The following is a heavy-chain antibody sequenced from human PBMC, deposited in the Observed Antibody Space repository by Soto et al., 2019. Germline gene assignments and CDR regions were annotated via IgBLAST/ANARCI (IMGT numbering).Heavy chain of an antibody. Sequence: AASVKVSCKASGGTFSSYAISWVRQAPGQGLEWMGGIIPIFGTANYAQKFQGRVTITADKSTSTAYMELSSLRSEDTAVYYCARESEDLTSNFDYWGQGTLVTVSS. CDR2: IIPIFGTA. CDR3: ARESEDLTSNFDY. CDR1: GGTFSSYA. V-gene: IGHV1-69*06. J-gene: IGHJ4*02.